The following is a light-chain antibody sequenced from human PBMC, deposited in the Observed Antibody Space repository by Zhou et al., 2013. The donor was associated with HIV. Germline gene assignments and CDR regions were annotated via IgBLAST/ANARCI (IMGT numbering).Light chain of an antibody. CDR1: QDISNS. J-gene: IGKJ1*01. Sequence: DIQMTQSPSSLSASVGDRVTITCQASQDISNSLNWYQQKAGKAPKLLIYDASSLETGVPSRFSGGGSGTDFTFTISSLQPDDFATYYCQQYNSYSWTFGQGTKVEIK. CDR3: QQYNSYSWT. CDR2: DAS. V-gene: IGKV1-33*01.